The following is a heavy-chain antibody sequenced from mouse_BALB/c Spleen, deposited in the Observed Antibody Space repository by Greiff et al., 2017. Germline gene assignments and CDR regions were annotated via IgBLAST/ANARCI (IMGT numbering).Heavy chain of an antibody. Sequence: EVQLVESGPSLVKPSQTLSLTCSVTGDSITSGYWNWIRKFPGNKLEYMGYISYSGSTYYNPSLKSRISITRDTSKNQYYLQLNSVTTEDTATYYCARSTVTTVVATRYFDVWGAGTTVTVSS. CDR1: GDSITSGY. CDR2: ISYSGST. J-gene: IGHJ1*01. CDR3: ARSTVTTVVATRYFDV. V-gene: IGHV3-8*02. D-gene: IGHD1-1*01.